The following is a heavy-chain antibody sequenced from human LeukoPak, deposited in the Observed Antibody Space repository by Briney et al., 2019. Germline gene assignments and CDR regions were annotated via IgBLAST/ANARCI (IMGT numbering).Heavy chain of an antibody. Sequence: GGSLRLSCAASGFTFSNHGMHWVRQAPGEGLEWVSLIWYDGSNENYADSVKGRFTISRDSSKNTLYLQRNSLRADDTAVYYCARDLSFGSGSDWGQGTLVTVSS. CDR3: ARDLSFGSGSD. D-gene: IGHD3-10*01. CDR1: GFTFSNHG. V-gene: IGHV3-33*01. CDR2: IWYDGSNE. J-gene: IGHJ4*02.